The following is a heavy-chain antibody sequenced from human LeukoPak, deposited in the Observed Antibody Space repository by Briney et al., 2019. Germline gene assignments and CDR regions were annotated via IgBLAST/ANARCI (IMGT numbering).Heavy chain of an antibody. CDR3: ARVVRQTFDY. V-gene: IGHV7-4-1*02. D-gene: IGHD2-21*01. J-gene: IGHJ4*02. CDR1: GYTFTSFS. CDR2: INTNTGNP. Sequence: ASVKVSCKASGYTFTSFSINWVRLAPGQGLEWMGWINTNTGNPTYAQGFTGRFVFSLDTSVNTAYLQISSLKAGDTAVYYCARVVRQTFDYWGQGTLVTVSS.